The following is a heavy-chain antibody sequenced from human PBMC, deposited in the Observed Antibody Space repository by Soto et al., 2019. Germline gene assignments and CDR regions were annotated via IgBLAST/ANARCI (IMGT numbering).Heavy chain of an antibody. J-gene: IGHJ4*02. CDR1: GFTFDDYA. V-gene: IGHV3-9*01. CDR2: ISWNSGSI. Sequence: GGSLRLSCAASGFTFDDYAMHWVRQAPGKGLEWVSGISWNSGSIGYADSVKGRFTISRDNAKNSLYLQMNSLRAEDTALYYCAKAVPEWLDTYYFDYWGQGTLVTVSS. CDR3: AKAVPEWLDTYYFDY. D-gene: IGHD3-3*01.